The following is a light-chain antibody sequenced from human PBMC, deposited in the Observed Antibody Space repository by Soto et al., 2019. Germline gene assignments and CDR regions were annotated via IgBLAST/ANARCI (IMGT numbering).Light chain of an antibody. CDR1: QTISSW. Sequence: DIQMTQSPSTLSGSVGDRVTITCRASQTISSWLAWYQQKPGKAPKLLIYKASTLKSGVPSRFSGSGSGTEFTLTISRLQPDDFATYYCQQYDNYPLTFGGGTKVEI. CDR3: QQYDNYPLT. CDR2: KAS. V-gene: IGKV1-5*03. J-gene: IGKJ4*01.